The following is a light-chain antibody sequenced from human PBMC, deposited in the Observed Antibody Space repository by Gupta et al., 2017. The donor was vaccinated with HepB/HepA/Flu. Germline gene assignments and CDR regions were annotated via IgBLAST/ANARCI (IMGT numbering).Light chain of an antibody. CDR1: NIGRKN. CDR2: DNT. J-gene: IGLJ3*02. V-gene: IGLV3-21*03. CDR3: QVWDSDSDQGV. Sequence: SYVLTQPPSVSVAPGKTARITCGGNNIGRKNVHWYQQRPGQAPVLVVYDNTDRPSGTPERFSCSNSGNPATLTITRGEAGDEADDYCQVWDSDSDQGVFGGGTKLTVL.